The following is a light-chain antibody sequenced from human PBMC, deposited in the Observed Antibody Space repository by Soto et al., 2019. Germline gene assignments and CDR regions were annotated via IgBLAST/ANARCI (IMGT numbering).Light chain of an antibody. CDR3: CSYAGSSTFV. CDR1: SSDLGSYNL. Sequence: QSALTQPASVSGSPGQSITLSCTGTSSDLGSYNLVSWYQQHPGKPPKLMIYEGSKRPSGVSYRFSGSKSGNTASLTISGLQTEDEADYYCCSYAGSSTFVFGTGTKVTVL. V-gene: IGLV2-23*01. J-gene: IGLJ1*01. CDR2: EGS.